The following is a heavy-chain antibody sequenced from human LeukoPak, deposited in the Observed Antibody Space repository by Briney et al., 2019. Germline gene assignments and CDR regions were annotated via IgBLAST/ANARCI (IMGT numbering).Heavy chain of an antibody. J-gene: IGHJ6*02. CDR1: GFTFSNYA. D-gene: IGHD3-10*01. CDR3: ASPPRASGSYYKSYYYYYGMDV. V-gene: IGHV3-23*01. Sequence: GGSLRLSCAASGFTFSNYAMSWVRQAPGKGLEWVSIIGYRGGSIYYAYSVQGRFTISRDNSKNTLSLQMNGLRPEDTAVYYCASPPRASGSYYKSYYYYYGMDVWGQGTTVTVSS. CDR2: IGYRGGSI.